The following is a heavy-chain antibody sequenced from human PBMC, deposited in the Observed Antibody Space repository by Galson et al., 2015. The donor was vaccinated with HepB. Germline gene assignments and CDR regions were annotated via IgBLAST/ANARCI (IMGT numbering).Heavy chain of an antibody. CDR3: ARDLGRPGSSDAFDI. CDR2: MNPNSGNT. J-gene: IGHJ3*02. Sequence: SVKVSCKASGYTFTSYDINWVRQATGQGLEWMGWMNPNSGNTGYAQKFQGRVTMTTDTSTSTAYMELRSLRSDDTAVYYCARDLGRPGSSDAFDIWGQGTMVTVSS. D-gene: IGHD3-10*01. CDR1: GYTFTSYD. V-gene: IGHV1-8*01.